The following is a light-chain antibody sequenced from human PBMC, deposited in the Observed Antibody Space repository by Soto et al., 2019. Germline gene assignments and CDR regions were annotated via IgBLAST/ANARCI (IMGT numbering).Light chain of an antibody. CDR1: QSVSSAY. J-gene: IGKJ2*01. CDR2: GAF. CDR3: QQYGTSFT. V-gene: IGKV3-20*01. Sequence: EIVLTQSPGTRSFSPGERDTLSCRASQSVSSAYLAWYQQKPGQAPRLLIYGAFSRATGIPDRFSGYGSGTDFTLTITRLEPEDFAVYYCQQYGTSFTFGQGTKLQIK.